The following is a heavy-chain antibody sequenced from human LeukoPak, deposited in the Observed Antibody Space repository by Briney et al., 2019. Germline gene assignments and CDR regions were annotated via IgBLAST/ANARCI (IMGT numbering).Heavy chain of an antibody. Sequence: GESLKISCKGSGYSFTSYWIGWVRQKPGKGLDWMGIIYPGDSDTRYSPSFQGQVTISADKSISTAYLQWSSLKASDTAMYYCARQDMDAGITMWRGFSDYWGQGTLVTVSS. CDR2: IYPGDSDT. CDR1: GYSFTSYW. J-gene: IGHJ4*02. D-gene: IGHD3-10*02. CDR3: ARQDMDAGITMWRGFSDY. V-gene: IGHV5-51*01.